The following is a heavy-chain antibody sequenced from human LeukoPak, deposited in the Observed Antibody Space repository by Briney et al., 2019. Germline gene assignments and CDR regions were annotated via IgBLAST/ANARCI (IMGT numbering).Heavy chain of an antibody. CDR2: ISGIGGST. D-gene: IGHD3-10*01. J-gene: IGHJ2*01. Sequence: GGSLRLSCAASGFTFSSYAMSWVREAQRKGLDGVSAISGIGGSTYYAHSVTGRFTISSDNPNTQLSLQRNRLRAEDTAVYYCAKDDGFSFDLWGRGTLVTVSS. CDR1: GFTFSSYA. CDR3: AKDDGFSFDL. V-gene: IGHV3-23*01.